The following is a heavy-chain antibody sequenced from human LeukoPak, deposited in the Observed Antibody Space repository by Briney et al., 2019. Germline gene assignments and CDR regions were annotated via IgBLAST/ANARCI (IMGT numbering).Heavy chain of an antibody. D-gene: IGHD3-3*01. Sequence: PGGSLRLSCAASGFTFSSFAMSWVRQAPGKGLEWVALISSDGTTKYNADSVEGRFTISRDTSMDTLYLQMNSLRVDDTSVYYCARGILSPRSVAFDVWGQGTMVTVS. V-gene: IGHV3-30-3*01. J-gene: IGHJ3*01. CDR1: GFTFSSFA. CDR2: ISSDGTTK. CDR3: ARGILSPRSVAFDV.